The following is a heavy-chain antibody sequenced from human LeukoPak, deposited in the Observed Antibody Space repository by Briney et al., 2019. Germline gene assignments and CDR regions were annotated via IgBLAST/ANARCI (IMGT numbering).Heavy chain of an antibody. CDR3: ARLGSYYDFWSGYTFDY. CDR1: GFTFSSHE. J-gene: IGHJ4*02. D-gene: IGHD3-3*01. CDR2: ISSSGSTI. Sequence: GGSLRLSCAASGFTFSSHEMNWVRQAPGKGLEWVSYISSSGSTIYYADSVKGRFTISRDNAKNSLYLQMNSLRAEDTAVYYCARLGSYYDFWSGYTFDYWGQGTLVTVSS. V-gene: IGHV3-48*03.